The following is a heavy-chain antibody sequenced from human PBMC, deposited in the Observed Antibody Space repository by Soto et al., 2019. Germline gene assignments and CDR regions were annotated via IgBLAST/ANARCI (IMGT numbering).Heavy chain of an antibody. CDR3: ARESGRRALRDSLTLIH. D-gene: IGHD3-9*01. V-gene: IGHV1-2*02. Sequence: QVPLVQSGAEVKKPGASVKVSCKASGYTFTGYYMHWVRQAPGQGLEWMGWINPNSGGTNYAKKFQGRVPMTRETSIRTAYMGLSRLRSDDTAVYYCARESGRRALRDSLTLIHWGQGTLVTVSS. J-gene: IGHJ4*02. CDR1: GYTFTGYY. CDR2: INPNSGGT.